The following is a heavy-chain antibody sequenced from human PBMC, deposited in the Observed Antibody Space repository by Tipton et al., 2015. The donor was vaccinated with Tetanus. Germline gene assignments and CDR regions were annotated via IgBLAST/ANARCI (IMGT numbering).Heavy chain of an antibody. D-gene: IGHD2-21*01. CDR3: ARLTGHSMDVVDYYYFGMDV. V-gene: IGHV4-61*08. Sequence: LRLSCAVSGGSISSGGYSWTWIRQPPGKGLEWIGYIYYTGSTNYNPSLKSGVTISLDTSKNQFSLKLTSVSAADTAVYYCARLTGHSMDVVDYYYFGMDVWGQGTKVTVSS. CDR2: IYYTGST. J-gene: IGHJ6*02. CDR1: GGSISSGGYS.